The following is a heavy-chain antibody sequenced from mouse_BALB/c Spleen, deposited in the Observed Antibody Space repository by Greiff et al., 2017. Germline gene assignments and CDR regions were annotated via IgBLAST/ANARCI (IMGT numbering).Heavy chain of an antibody. CDR3: ARYGDWFDY. CDR2: INPGSGGT. V-gene: IGHV1-54*01. CDR1: GYAFTNYL. D-gene: IGHD1-1*01. J-gene: IGHJ2*01. Sequence: QVQLKESGAELLRPGTSVKVSCKASGYAFTNYLIEWVKQRPGQGLEWIGVINPGSGGTNYNEKFKGKATLTADKSSSTAYMQLSSLTSDDSAVYFCARYGDWFDYWGQGTTLTVSS.